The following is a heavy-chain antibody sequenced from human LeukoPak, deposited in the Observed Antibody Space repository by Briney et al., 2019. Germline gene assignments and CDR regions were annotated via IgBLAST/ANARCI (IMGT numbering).Heavy chain of an antibody. J-gene: IGHJ4*02. Sequence: PSETLSLSCAVSGASISSYYWSWIRQPPGKGLEWIGYIYYSGSTNYNAALKRRVTISADTSKNQISVKLSSVTAADTAVYYCARVRGYYDSSGYDYWGQGTLVTVSS. CDR1: GASISSYY. CDR3: ARVRGYYDSSGYDY. D-gene: IGHD3-22*01. CDR2: IYYSGST. V-gene: IGHV4-59*01.